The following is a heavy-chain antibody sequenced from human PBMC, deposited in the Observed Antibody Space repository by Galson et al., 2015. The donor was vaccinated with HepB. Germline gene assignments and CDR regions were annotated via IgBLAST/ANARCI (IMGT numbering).Heavy chain of an antibody. D-gene: IGHD1-26*01. CDR2: ISTYNGNT. V-gene: IGHV1-18*01. J-gene: IGHJ4*02. CDR1: GYTFTRFG. CDR3: ARVGVTGSYFNDI. Sequence: SVKVSCKASGYTFTRFGITWVRQAPGQALEWMGWISTYNGNTNYAQKFRDRITMITDTSTSTAFMELRSLTSDDTAVYFCARVGVTGSYFNDIWGQGTLVAVSS.